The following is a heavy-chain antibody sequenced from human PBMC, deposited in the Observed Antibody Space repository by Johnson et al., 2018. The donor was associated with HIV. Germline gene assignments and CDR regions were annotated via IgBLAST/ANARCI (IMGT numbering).Heavy chain of an antibody. J-gene: IGHJ3*02. CDR3: AKDVGNYWPNAFDI. V-gene: IGHV3-30*02. Sequence: QVQLVESGGGVVQPGGSLTLSCAASGFVFSDYVMHWVRQAPGKGLDWVTFIRYDGSGKYYADSVNGRFTISRYNSKNTLYLQMNSLRAEDTAVYYCAKDVGNYWPNAFDIWGQGTTVTVSS. CDR1: GFVFSDYV. D-gene: IGHD3-22*01. CDR2: IRYDGSGK.